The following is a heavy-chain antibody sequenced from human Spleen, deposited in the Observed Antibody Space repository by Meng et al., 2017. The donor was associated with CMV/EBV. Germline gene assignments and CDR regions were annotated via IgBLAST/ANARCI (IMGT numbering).Heavy chain of an antibody. Sequence: GESLKISCTASGFTFGDYAMSWVRQAPGKGLEGGGFIRSKAYGGTTEYAASVKGRITISRDDSNSIANLQMTSLKTEDTAVYYCTRAIPSLLRFLEWCGSDAFDIWGQGTMVTVSS. CDR1: GFTFGDYA. D-gene: IGHD3-3*01. CDR3: TRAIPSLLRFLEWCGSDAFDI. V-gene: IGHV3-49*04. CDR2: IRSKAYGGTT. J-gene: IGHJ3*02.